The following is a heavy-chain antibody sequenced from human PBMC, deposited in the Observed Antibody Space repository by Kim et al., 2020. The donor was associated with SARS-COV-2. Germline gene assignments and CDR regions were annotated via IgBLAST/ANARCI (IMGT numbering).Heavy chain of an antibody. CDR2: IYYIGST. V-gene: IGHV4-59*13. CDR3: ARSWSSSWYGAFDI. Sequence: SETLSLTCTVSGCSISNYYWSWIRQPPGRGLECIGYIYYIGSTNYNPSLKSRVTISSDTTKNQFSLKLSSVTAADTAVYYCARSWSSSWYGAFDIWGQGTRVTVSS. D-gene: IGHD6-13*01. J-gene: IGHJ3*02. CDR1: GCSISNYY.